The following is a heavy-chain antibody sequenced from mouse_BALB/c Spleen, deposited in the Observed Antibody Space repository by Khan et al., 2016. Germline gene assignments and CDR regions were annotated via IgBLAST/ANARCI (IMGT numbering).Heavy chain of an antibody. CDR3: ARGAMVTAGWYFDV. CDR2: INTYTGEP. V-gene: IGHV9-1*02. Sequence: QIQLVQSGPELKKPGETVKISCKASGYTFTNSGMHWVKQAPGKGLEWVGWINTYTGEPTYADDFKGRFAFSLESSASTAYLQLNNLKTEDMTTELCARGAMVTAGWYFDVWGAGTTVTVSS. J-gene: IGHJ1*01. D-gene: IGHD2-2*01. CDR1: GYTFTNSG.